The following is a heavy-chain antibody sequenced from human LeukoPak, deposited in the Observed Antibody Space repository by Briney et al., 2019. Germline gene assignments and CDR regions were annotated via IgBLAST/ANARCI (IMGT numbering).Heavy chain of an antibody. Sequence: PSQTLSLTCAVSGGSISSGGYSWSWIRQPPGKGLEWIGYIYHSGSTYYNPSLKSRVTISVDTSKNQFSLKLSSVTAADTAVYYCAIRPLYSSGWYSRFFDYWGQGTLVTVSS. CDR2: IYHSGST. CDR3: AIRPLYSSGWYSRFFDY. CDR1: GGSISSGGYS. V-gene: IGHV4-30-2*01. J-gene: IGHJ4*02. D-gene: IGHD6-19*01.